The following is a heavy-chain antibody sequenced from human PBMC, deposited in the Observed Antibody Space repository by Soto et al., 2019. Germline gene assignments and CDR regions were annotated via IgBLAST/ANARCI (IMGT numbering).Heavy chain of an antibody. CDR2: ISGSGGST. CDR3: ANPADYYYVMDV. Sequence: GSLILSCASSGFPFSSYSMILVRPAPGKGLEWVSTISGSGGSTYYADSVKGRFTISRDNSKNTVYLQMNSLRAEDTAVYYCANPADYYYVMDVWGKGTTVNVSA. V-gene: IGHV3-23*01. CDR1: GFPFSSYS. J-gene: IGHJ6*04.